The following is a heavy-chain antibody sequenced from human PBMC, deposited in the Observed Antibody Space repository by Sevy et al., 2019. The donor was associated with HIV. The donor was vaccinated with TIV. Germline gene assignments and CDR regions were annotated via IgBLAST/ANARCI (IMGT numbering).Heavy chain of an antibody. CDR1: GGSISSGGYY. V-gene: IGHV4-31*03. D-gene: IGHD3-3*01. J-gene: IGHJ4*02. Sequence: SETLSLTCTVSGGSISSGGYYWSWIRQHPGKGLEGIGYIYYSGSTYYNSSLKRRVTISVDTSKNQFSLRLSFVTAADTAVYYCARESGRILIDYWGQGTLVTVSS. CDR2: IYYSGST. CDR3: ARESGRILIDY.